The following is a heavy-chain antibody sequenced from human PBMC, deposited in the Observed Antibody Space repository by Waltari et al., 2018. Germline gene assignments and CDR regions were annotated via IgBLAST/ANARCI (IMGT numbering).Heavy chain of an antibody. CDR1: GGTFRSYP. CDR3: ARDPGIAGGTH. D-gene: IGHD6-13*01. Sequence: QVQLVQSGAEVKKPGSSVKVSCKASGGTFRSYPISWVRQAPGQGLEWMGGIIPIFGTSNYAPKFQVRVTITADESTSTAYMELSSLRSEDTAVYYCARDPGIAGGTHWGQGTLVTVSS. J-gene: IGHJ4*02. V-gene: IGHV1-69*13. CDR2: IIPIFGTS.